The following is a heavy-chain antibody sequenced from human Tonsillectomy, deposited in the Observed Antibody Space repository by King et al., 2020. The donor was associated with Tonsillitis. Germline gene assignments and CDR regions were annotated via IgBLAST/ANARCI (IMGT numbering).Heavy chain of an antibody. CDR3: ASLRAAAGHFDY. Sequence: QLQESGPGLVKPSETLSLTCTVSGGSISSSSYYWGWIRQPPGKGLEWIGRIYYSGSTYYNPSLKSRVTESVDTSQNQFSLKLRSVTAADTAVYYCASLRAAAGHFDYWGQGTLVTVSS. D-gene: IGHD6-13*01. CDR2: IYYSGST. V-gene: IGHV4-39*01. CDR1: GGSISSSSYY. J-gene: IGHJ4*02.